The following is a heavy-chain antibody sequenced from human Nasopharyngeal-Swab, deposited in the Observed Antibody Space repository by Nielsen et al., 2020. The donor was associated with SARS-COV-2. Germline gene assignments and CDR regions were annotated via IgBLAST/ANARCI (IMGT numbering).Heavy chain of an antibody. D-gene: IGHD3-3*01. CDR1: GFTFSSYG. J-gene: IGHJ3*02. CDR2: IWYDGSNK. Sequence: GESLKISCAAPGFTFSSYGMHWVRQAPGKGLEWVAVIWYDGSNKYYADSVKGRFTISRDNSKNTLYLQMNSLRAEDTAVYYCARGPRLLRFLEWLFSLDAFDIWGQGTMVTVSS. CDR3: ARGPRLLRFLEWLFSLDAFDI. V-gene: IGHV3-33*01.